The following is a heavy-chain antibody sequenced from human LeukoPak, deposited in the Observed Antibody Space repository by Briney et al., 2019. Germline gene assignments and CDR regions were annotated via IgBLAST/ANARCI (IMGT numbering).Heavy chain of an antibody. D-gene: IGHD6-6*01. CDR3: ARSAIPYSSSENWFDP. CDR2: INHSGST. V-gene: IGHV4-34*01. Sequence: KASETLSLTCAVYGGSFSGYYWSWIRQPPGKGLEWIGEINHSGSTNYNPSLKSRVTISVDTSKNQFSLKLSSVTAADTAVYYCARSAIPYSSSENWFDPWGQGTLVTVSS. J-gene: IGHJ5*02. CDR1: GGSFSGYY.